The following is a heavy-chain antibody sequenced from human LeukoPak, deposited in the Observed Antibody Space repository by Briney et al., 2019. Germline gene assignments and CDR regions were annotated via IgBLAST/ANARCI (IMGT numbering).Heavy chain of an antibody. CDR2: ISAYNGNT. CDR3: AREGAYYDSSGYDY. V-gene: IGHV1-18*01. CDR1: GYTFTSYG. Sequence: ASVKVSCKASGYTFTSYGISWVRQAPGQGLEWMGLISAYNGNTNYAQKLQGRVTMTTDTTTSTAYMEVRSLRSDDTDVYYCAREGAYYDSSGYDYWVQGTLVTVSS. D-gene: IGHD3-22*01. J-gene: IGHJ4*02.